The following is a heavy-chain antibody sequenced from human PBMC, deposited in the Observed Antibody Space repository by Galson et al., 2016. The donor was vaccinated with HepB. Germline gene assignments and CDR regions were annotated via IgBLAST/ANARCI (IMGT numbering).Heavy chain of an antibody. Sequence: SLRLSCAASEFTFSSYAMSWVRQAPGKGLEWVSAIDSSGHSTYYTDSVTGRFTISRDNSKNTLYLQMNSLRYEDTAVYYCAKGLNGSGSSGDYWGQGTLGTVSS. CDR1: EFTFSSYA. J-gene: IGHJ4*02. D-gene: IGHD3-10*01. CDR2: IDSSGHST. CDR3: AKGLNGSGSSGDY. V-gene: IGHV3-23*01.